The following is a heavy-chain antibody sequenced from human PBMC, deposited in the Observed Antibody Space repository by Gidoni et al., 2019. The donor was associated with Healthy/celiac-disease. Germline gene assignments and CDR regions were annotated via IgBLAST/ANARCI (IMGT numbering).Heavy chain of an antibody. CDR2: ISSSGSTI. J-gene: IGHJ5*02. V-gene: IGHV3-11*01. CDR1: GFTFSDYY. D-gene: IGHD2-15*01. Sequence: QVQLVESGGGLVKPGGSLRLSCAASGFTFSDYYMRWIRQAPGKGLEWVSYISSSGSTIYYADSVKGRFTSSRDNAKNSLYLQMNSLRAEDTAVYYCARDENGCSGGSCYRDNWFDPWGQGTLVTVSS. CDR3: ARDENGCSGGSCYRDNWFDP.